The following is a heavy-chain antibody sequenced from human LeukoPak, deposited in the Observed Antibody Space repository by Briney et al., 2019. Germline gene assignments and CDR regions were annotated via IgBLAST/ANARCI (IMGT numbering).Heavy chain of an antibody. CDR2: ISSSTGYI. Sequence: GGSLRLSCAASGFTFSSSSMNWVRQAPGKGLEWVSSISSSTGYIYYADSVKGRFTISRDNSNTTLYLQMGSLRAGDTAVYFCGRDIQLSYLGQGTLVTVSS. D-gene: IGHD1-1*01. CDR1: GFTFSSSS. V-gene: IGHV3-21*04. J-gene: IGHJ4*02. CDR3: GRDIQLSY.